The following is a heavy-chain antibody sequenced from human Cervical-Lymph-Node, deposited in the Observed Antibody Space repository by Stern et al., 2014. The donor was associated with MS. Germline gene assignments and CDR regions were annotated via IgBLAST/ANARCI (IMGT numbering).Heavy chain of an antibody. CDR3: AREADA. V-gene: IGHV1-46*01. CDR1: GYTFTSYY. J-gene: IGHJ4*02. CDR2: INPSDGST. Sequence: QVQLVQSGAEVKTPGASVKVSCKASGYTFTSYYMHWVRQTPGQGLEWMGVINPSDGSTTYAQKIQGRVTMTRDTSTTTVYMELSSLRSEDTAVYYCAREADAWGQGTLVTVSS.